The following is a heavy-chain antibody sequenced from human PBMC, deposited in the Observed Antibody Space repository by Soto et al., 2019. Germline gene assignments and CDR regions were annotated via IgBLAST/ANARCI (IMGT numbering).Heavy chain of an antibody. V-gene: IGHV3-33*01. D-gene: IGHD3-3*02. CDR2: IVSAGSAI. Sequence: GGSLRLSCAVSGFPFSFYGFHWVRQSPGKGLEWLGVIVSAGSAIYHADSLEGRFFISRDNSKDILYLQMNSLRVEDTAVYYCARDDAFDNENGFDMWGQGTMVTVSS. J-gene: IGHJ3*02. CDR1: GFPFSFYG. CDR3: ARDDAFDNENGFDM.